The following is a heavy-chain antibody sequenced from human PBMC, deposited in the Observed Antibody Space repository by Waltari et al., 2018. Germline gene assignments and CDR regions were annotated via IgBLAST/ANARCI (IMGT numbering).Heavy chain of an antibody. V-gene: IGHV1-18*01. J-gene: IGHJ4*02. CDR2: ISTYNGNT. Sequence: QVQLVQSGPEMKKPGASVKVSCKASGYTFISYSIDWVRPAPGQGLEWMGWISTYNGNTNYAQKFQGRVTMTTDTSTSTVYMELRSLRSDDTAVYYCTRGYGNYYGSGSYHFWGQGTLVTVSS. D-gene: IGHD3-10*01. CDR1: GYTFISYS. CDR3: TRGYGNYYGSGSYHF.